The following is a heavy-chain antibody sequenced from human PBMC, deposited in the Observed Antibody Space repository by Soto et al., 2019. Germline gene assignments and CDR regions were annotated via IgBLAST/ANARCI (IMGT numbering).Heavy chain of an antibody. CDR3: AKDIDYYDSSGYDY. CDR2: ISWNSGSI. D-gene: IGHD3-22*01. J-gene: IGHJ4*02. CDR1: GFTFDDYA. V-gene: IGHV3-9*01. Sequence: EVQLVESGGGLVQPGRSLRLSCAASGFTFDDYAMHWVRQAPGKGLEWVSGISWNSGSIGYADSVKGRFTISRDNAKNSLYLQMNSLRAEDTALYYCAKDIDYYDSSGYDYWGQGTLVTVSS.